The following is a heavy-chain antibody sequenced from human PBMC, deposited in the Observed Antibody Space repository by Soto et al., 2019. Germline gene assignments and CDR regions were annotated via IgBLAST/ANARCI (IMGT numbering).Heavy chain of an antibody. V-gene: IGHV1-18*01. CDR3: AIYAAYPDYYGFDI. D-gene: IGHD2-15*01. CDR1: GYTFTSYG. CDR2: ISAYNGNT. Sequence: ASVKVSCKASGYTFTSYGISWVRQAPGQGLERMGWISAYNGNTNYAQKLQGRVTMTTDTSTITAYMALSSLRSADTLFYFCAIYAAYPDYYGFDIWGQGTTVTVSS. J-gene: IGHJ6*02.